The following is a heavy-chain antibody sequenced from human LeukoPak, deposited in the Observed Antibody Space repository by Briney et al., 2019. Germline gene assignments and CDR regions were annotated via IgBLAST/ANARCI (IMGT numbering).Heavy chain of an antibody. CDR1: GFTFDDYA. CDR3: AKLTGYYYWYFDY. D-gene: IGHD3-9*01. V-gene: IGHV3-9*01. Sequence: GGSLRLSCAASGFTFDDYAMHWVRQAPGKGLEWVSGISWNSGSIGYADSVKGRFTISRDNSIDTVYLQMSSLRDEDTALYYCAKLTGYYYWYFDYWGRGAQVTVS. J-gene: IGHJ4*02. CDR2: ISWNSGSI.